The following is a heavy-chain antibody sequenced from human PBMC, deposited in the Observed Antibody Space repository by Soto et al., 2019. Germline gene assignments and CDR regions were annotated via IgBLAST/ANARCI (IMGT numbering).Heavy chain of an antibody. J-gene: IGHJ4*02. CDR3: ARVGYDYVWGSYRPPRVNYYFDY. V-gene: IGHV4-39*01. D-gene: IGHD3-16*02. Sequence: ETLSQTCPVWGGSSISSTYYCGWIRKPPGKGLEWIGSIYYSGSTYYNPSLKSRVTISVDTSKNQFSLKLSSVTAADTAVYYCARVGYDYVWGSYRPPRVNYYFDYWGQGTLVTVSS. CDR1: GGSSISSTYY. CDR2: IYYSGST.